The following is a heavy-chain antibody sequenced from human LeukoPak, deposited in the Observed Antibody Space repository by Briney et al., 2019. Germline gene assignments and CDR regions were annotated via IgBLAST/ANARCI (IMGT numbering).Heavy chain of an antibody. CDR2: IRSKAYGGTT. V-gene: IGHV3-49*03. CDR3: TRGLGYCSSTTCYAGDY. J-gene: IGHJ4*02. CDR1: GFTFGDYA. D-gene: IGHD2-2*01. Sequence: GGSLRLSCTASGFTFGDYAMSWFRQAPGKGLEWVGFIRSKAYGGTTEYAASVKGRFTISRDDSKNIAYLQMNSLKTEDTAVYYCTRGLGYCSSTTCYAGDYWGQGTLVTVSS.